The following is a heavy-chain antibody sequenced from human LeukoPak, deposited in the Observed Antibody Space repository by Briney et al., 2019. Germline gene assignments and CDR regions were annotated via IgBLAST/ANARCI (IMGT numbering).Heavy chain of an antibody. Sequence: PSETLSLTCTVSGGSISSGGYYWSWIRQHPGKGLEWIGYIYYSGSTYYNPSLKSRVTISVDTSKNQFSLKLSSVTAADTAVYYCAKANRDHLSHYYGVDVWGQGTTVVVSS. CDR2: IYYSGST. J-gene: IGHJ6*02. CDR1: GGSISSGGYY. V-gene: IGHV4-31*03. CDR3: AKANRDHLSHYYGVDV. D-gene: IGHD3-10*01.